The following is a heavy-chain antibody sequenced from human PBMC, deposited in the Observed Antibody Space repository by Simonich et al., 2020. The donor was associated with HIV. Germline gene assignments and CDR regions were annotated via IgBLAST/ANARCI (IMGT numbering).Heavy chain of an antibody. D-gene: IGHD3-22*01. CDR2: IHWNDYK. CDR3: AHLYDSSGYYYVFFQH. V-gene: IGHV2-5*01. CDR1: GFALSTSGVG. J-gene: IGHJ1*01. Sequence: ITLRESGPPLVKPTQTLTLTCTFSGFALSTSGVGVGGIRQPPGKGLEWLALIHWNDYKDYRPSLKSTLTITKDTSKNQVVLTMTNMYPVDTATYYCAHLYDSSGYYYVFFQHWGQGTLVTVSS.